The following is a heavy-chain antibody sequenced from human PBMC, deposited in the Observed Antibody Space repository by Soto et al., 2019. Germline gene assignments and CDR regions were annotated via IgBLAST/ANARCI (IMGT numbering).Heavy chain of an antibody. CDR2: IGSEIEGATI. Sequence: GRSLRLSCSVSGIAFTDAWMTWVRQAPGQGMEWVGRIGSEIEGATIDYAEPVKGRFTISRDGSKSTVFLQMNSLNTGDTAIYFCIAYNSYSVWGGLNWGQGTPFTVSS. CDR1: GIAFTDAW. V-gene: IGHV3-15*04. D-gene: IGHD2-21*01. CDR3: IAYNSYSVWGGLN. J-gene: IGHJ4*02.